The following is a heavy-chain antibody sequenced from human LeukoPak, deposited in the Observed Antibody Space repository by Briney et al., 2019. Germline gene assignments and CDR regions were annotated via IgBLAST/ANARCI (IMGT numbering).Heavy chain of an antibody. D-gene: IGHD1-7*01. CDR1: GYTSTSYA. Sequence: ASVKVSCKASGYTSTSYAMHWVRQAPGQRLEWMGWINAGNGNTKYSQKFQGRVTITRDTSASTAYMELSSLRSEDTAVYYCARAQPWNYDLDYWGQGTLVTVSS. CDR2: INAGNGNT. CDR3: ARAQPWNYDLDY. V-gene: IGHV1-3*01. J-gene: IGHJ4*02.